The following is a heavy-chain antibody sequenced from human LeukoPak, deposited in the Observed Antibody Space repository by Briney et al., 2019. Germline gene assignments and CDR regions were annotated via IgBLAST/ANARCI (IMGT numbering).Heavy chain of an antibody. CDR3: ARLSRDGYNSIDY. V-gene: IGHV4-61*02. Sequence: SGTLSLTCAVSGGSISSGSYYWSWLRQPAGKGLEWIGRIYTSGSTNYNPSLKSRVTISVDTSKNQFSLKLSSVTAADTAVYYCARLSRDGYNSIDYWGQGTLVTVSS. CDR1: GGSISSGSYY. CDR2: IYTSGST. J-gene: IGHJ4*02. D-gene: IGHD5-24*01.